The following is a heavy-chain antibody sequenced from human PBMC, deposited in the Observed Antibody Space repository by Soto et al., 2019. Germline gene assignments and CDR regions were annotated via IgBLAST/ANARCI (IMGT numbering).Heavy chain of an antibody. CDR2: ISAYNGNT. CDR3: ARAGYDILTGHPTIFDP. Sequence: ASVKVSCKASGYTFTSYGISWVRQAPGQGLEWMGWISAYNGNTNYAQKLQGRVTMTTDTSTSTAYMELRSLRSDDTAVYYCARAGYDILTGHPTIFDPWGQGTLVTVSS. V-gene: IGHV1-18*01. J-gene: IGHJ5*02. CDR1: GYTFTSYG. D-gene: IGHD3-9*01.